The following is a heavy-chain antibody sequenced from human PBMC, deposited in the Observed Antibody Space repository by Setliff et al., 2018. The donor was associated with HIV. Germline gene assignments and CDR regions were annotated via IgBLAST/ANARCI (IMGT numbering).Heavy chain of an antibody. V-gene: IGHV1-69*13. CDR1: GGSFSSFT. Sequence: SVKVSCKASGGSFSSFTISWVRQAPGQGLEWMGGIIPALGTANYAQKFQGRVTITADESTSTAYMELSSLRSEDTAVYYCARGTYTDYEVGDYWGQGTLVTVSS. CDR2: IIPALGTA. D-gene: IGHD4-17*01. CDR3: ARGTYTDYEVGDY. J-gene: IGHJ4*02.